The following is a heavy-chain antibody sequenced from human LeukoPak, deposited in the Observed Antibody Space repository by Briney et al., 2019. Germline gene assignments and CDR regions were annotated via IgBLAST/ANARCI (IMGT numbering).Heavy chain of an antibody. CDR3: ARENYDSSGYYFDDAFDI. CDR1: GFTFSSYS. V-gene: IGHV3-48*04. CDR2: ISSSSSTI. J-gene: IGHJ3*02. Sequence: GGSLRLSCAASGFTFSSYSMNWVRQAPGKGLEWVSYISSSSSTIYYADSVKGRFTISRDNAKNSLYLQMNSLRAEDTAVYYCARENYDSSGYYFDDAFDIWGQGTMVTVSS. D-gene: IGHD3-22*01.